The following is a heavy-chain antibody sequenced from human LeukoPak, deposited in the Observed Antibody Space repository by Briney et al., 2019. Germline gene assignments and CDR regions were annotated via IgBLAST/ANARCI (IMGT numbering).Heavy chain of an antibody. CDR1: GFTFSDYY. Sequence: GGSLRLSCAASGFTFSDYYMSWIRQAPGKGLEWVSYISSSGSTIYYADSVKGRFTISRDNAKNSLYLQMNSLRAEDTAVYYCASEGYSSSSWYTPLDYWGQGTLVTVSS. J-gene: IGHJ4*02. D-gene: IGHD6-13*01. CDR3: ASEGYSSSSWYTPLDY. CDR2: ISSSGSTI. V-gene: IGHV3-11*01.